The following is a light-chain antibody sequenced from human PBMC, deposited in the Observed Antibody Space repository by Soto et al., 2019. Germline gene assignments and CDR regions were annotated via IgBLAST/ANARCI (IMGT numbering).Light chain of an antibody. V-gene: IGKV3-20*01. CDR3: QQYGSSPFT. J-gene: IGKJ2*01. CDR2: GAS. Sequence: EIVLTQSPGTLSLSPGERATLSCRASQSVSSSYLAWYQQKPGQAPRLLIYGASSRATGIPDRFSGSGSGPDFTLTISRREPEDFAVYYCQQYGSSPFTFGQGTKLESK. CDR1: QSVSSSY.